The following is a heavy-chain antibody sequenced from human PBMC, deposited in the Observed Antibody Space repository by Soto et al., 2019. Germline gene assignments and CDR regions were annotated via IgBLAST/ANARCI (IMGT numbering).Heavy chain of an antibody. D-gene: IGHD3-10*01. CDR1: GFTFSNYA. Sequence: PGGSLRLSCAASGFTFSNYAMSWVRQTPGKGLEWVSGISDSGKNVHYADSVKGRFTISRDNSKNTLYLQMNSLRAEDTAVYYCAKAYRTTTVRGIHNWFDPWGQGTLVTVSS. CDR3: AKAYRTTTVRGIHNWFDP. CDR2: ISDSGKNV. J-gene: IGHJ5*02. V-gene: IGHV3-23*01.